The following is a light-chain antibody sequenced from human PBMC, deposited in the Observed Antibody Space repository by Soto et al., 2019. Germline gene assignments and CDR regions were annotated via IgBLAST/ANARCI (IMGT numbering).Light chain of an antibody. CDR1: QSVIGNY. CDR2: GAS. Sequence: EIVLTQSPATLSLSPGERATLSCRASQSVIGNYLAWYRQKPGQTPRLLIFGASRRATGIPDRFSGSGSGTDFTLTISRLESEDFAVYYCQHYLDSPWAFCQGTKVEIK. V-gene: IGKV3-20*01. J-gene: IGKJ1*01. CDR3: QHYLDSPWA.